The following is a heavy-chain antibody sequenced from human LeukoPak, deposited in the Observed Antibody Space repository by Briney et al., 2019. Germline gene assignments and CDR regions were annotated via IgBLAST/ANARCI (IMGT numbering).Heavy chain of an antibody. CDR3: TRNSGWYGLS. D-gene: IGHD6-19*01. J-gene: IGHJ1*01. CDR2: IDYDGGSG. V-gene: IGHV3-23*01. CDR1: GFTFSSYG. Sequence: GGSLRLSCAASGFTFSSYGMSWIRQAPGKGLEWVSSIDYDGGSGHYADSVKGRFTISRDNSNNTLFLHLNSLRGEDTAVYYCTRNSGWYGLSWGQGTLVTVSS.